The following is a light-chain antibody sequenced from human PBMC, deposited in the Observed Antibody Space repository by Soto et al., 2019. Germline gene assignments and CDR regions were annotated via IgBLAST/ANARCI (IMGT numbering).Light chain of an antibody. CDR1: QSIRSW. Sequence: DIQMTQSPSTLSASVGDRVTITCRASQSIRSWLAWYQQKPGKAPKLLIYKASSLESGVPSRFSGSGSGTEFTLTISSLQPDDFAYYYCQQYNSYSPYTFGQGTKLEIK. J-gene: IGKJ2*01. CDR2: KAS. V-gene: IGKV1-5*03. CDR3: QQYNSYSPYT.